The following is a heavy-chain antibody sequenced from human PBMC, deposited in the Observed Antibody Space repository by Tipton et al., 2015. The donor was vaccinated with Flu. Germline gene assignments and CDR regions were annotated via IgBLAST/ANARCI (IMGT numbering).Heavy chain of an antibody. Sequence: SLRLSCAASGLTVSSNYMSWVRQAPGKGLEWVSVIYSGGSTYYADSVKGRFTISRDNSKNTLYLQMNSLRAEDTAMYYCARERPPKGWLPYDAFDIWGQGTMVTVSS. CDR1: GLTVSSNY. J-gene: IGHJ3*02. CDR3: ARERPPKGWLPYDAFDI. V-gene: IGHV3-53*01. CDR2: IYSGGST. D-gene: IGHD5-24*01.